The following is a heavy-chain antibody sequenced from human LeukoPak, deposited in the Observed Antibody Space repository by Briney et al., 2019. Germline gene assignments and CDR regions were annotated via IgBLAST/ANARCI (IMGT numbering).Heavy chain of an antibody. V-gene: IGHV3-53*01. Sequence: GGSLRLSCAASGFTFSSYSMNWVRQAPGKGLEWVSVIYSGGSTYYADSVKGRFTISRDNSKNTLYLQMNSLRAEDTAVYYCARTHSGSYLSFDYWGQGTLVTVSS. J-gene: IGHJ4*02. CDR1: GFTFSSYS. CDR2: IYSGGST. CDR3: ARTHSGSYLSFDY. D-gene: IGHD1-26*01.